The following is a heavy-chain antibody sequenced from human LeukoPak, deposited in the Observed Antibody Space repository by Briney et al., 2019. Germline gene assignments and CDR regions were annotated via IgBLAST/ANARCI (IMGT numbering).Heavy chain of an antibody. V-gene: IGHV4-38-2*02. Sequence: SETLSLTCTVSGYSISSGYYWGWIRQPPGKGLEWIASIYHSGSTYYNPSLKSRVTASVDTSKNQFSLKLSSVTAADTAVYYCARYDYGMDVWGQGTTVTVSS. CDR2: IYHSGST. CDR1: GYSISSGYY. J-gene: IGHJ6*02. CDR3: ARYDYGMDV.